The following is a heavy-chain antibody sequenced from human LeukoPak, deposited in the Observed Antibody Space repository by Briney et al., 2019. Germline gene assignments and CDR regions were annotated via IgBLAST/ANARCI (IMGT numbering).Heavy chain of an antibody. CDR2: INPNSGGT. D-gene: IGHD1-26*01. Sequence: ASVKVSCKASGYSFTDKYMHWVRQAPGQGLEWMGWINPNSGGTNYAQKFQGRVTMTTDTSMSTAYMELSRLTSDDTAVYYCARARSGSCPDYWGQGTLVTVSS. J-gene: IGHJ4*02. CDR1: GYSFTDKY. V-gene: IGHV1-2*02. CDR3: ARARSGSCPDY.